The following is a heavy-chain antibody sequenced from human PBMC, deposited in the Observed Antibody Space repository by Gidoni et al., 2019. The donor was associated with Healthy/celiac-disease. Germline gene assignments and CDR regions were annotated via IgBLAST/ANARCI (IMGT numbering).Heavy chain of an antibody. CDR2: IIPIFGTA. V-gene: IGHV1-69*01. CDR3: ARDVEMATATVPYGMDV. D-gene: IGHD5-18*01. J-gene: IGHJ6*02. Sequence: QVQLVQSGAEVKKPGSSVKVSCKASGGTFSSYAISWVRQAPGHGLEWMGGIIPIFGTANYAQKFQGRVTITADESTSTAYMELSSLRSEDTAVYYCARDVEMATATVPYGMDVWGQGTTVTVSS. CDR1: GGTFSSYA.